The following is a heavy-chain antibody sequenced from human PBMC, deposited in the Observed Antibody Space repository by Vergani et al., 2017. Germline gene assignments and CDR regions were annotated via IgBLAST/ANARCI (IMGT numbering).Heavy chain of an antibody. D-gene: IGHD3-22*01. Sequence: QVQLVQSGAEVKKPGASVKVSCKASGYTFTGYYMHWVRQAPGQGLEWMGWINPNNGGTNYAQKFQGRVTMTRDTSSSTAYMELSSLRSDDTAVYYCARKGDDSSGYLFDCWGQGTLVTVSS. CDR1: GYTFTGYY. CDR3: ARKGDDSSGYLFDC. J-gene: IGHJ4*02. CDR2: INPNNGGT. V-gene: IGHV1-2*02.